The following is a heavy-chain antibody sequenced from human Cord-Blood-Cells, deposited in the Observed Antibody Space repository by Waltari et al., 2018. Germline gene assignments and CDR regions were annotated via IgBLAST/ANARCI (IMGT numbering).Heavy chain of an antibody. D-gene: IGHD3-10*01. Sequence: QVQLQESGPGLVKPSETLSLTCAVSGYSISSGYYWGWIRQPPGKGLEWIGSIYHSGSTYYNPSLKSRVTRSVDTSKNQFSLKLSSVTAADTAVYYCALREDAFDIWGQGTMVTVSS. CDR3: ALREDAFDI. CDR2: IYHSGST. J-gene: IGHJ3*02. CDR1: GYSISSGYY. V-gene: IGHV4-38-2*01.